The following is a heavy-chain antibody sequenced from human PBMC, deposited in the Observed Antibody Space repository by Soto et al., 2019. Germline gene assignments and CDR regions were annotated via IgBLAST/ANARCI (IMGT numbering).Heavy chain of an antibody. J-gene: IGHJ5*02. CDR1: GASISGFY. CDR3: VRDGTKTLRAWFDP. V-gene: IGHV4-4*07. CDR2: IYATGTT. Sequence: SETLSLTCTVSGASISGFYWSWIRKSAGKGLEWIGRIYATGTTNYNPSLKSRVMMSVDTSKKQFSLKLRSVTAADTAVYYCVRDGTKTLRAWFDPWGQGISVTVSS. D-gene: IGHD1-1*01.